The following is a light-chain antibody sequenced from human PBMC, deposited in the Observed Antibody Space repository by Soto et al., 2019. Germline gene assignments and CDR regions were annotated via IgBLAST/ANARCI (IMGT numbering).Light chain of an antibody. CDR2: QDS. V-gene: IGLV3-1*01. CDR3: QAWDSSTVV. J-gene: IGLJ2*01. CDR1: KLGDNY. Sequence: SYELTQPPSVSVSPGQTASITCSGDKLGDNYACWYQQKPGQSPVLVIYQDSKPHAGIPERFYGSNSGNTATLTISGTQAMDEADYYCQAWDSSTVVFGGGTKVTVL.